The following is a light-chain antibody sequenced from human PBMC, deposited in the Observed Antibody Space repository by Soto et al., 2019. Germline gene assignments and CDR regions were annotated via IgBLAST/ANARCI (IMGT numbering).Light chain of an antibody. V-gene: IGKV3-15*01. J-gene: IGKJ2*01. CDR1: QSVSSN. CDR2: ATS. CDR3: QQYNNLYT. Sequence: ETVMTQSPGTLSVSPGETVTISCRASQSVSSNVAWYQQTPGQAPRLLMYATSTRATGIPARFSGSGSGTDFPLNISSLQFEDFAVYYCQQYNNLYTFGQGDKLEIK.